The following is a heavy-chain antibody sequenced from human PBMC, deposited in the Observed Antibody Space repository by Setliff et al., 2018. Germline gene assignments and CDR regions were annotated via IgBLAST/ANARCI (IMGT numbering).Heavy chain of an antibody. Sequence: GGSLRLSCAASGFTFSSYSMNWVRQAPGKGLEWVSFISSSGSYIYYGDSVKGRFTISRDNAKNSLYLQMNSLRAEDTAVYYCARGGTFRYFDYWGQGTPVTAPQ. V-gene: IGHV3-21*01. D-gene: IGHD5-12*01. J-gene: IGHJ4*02. CDR2: ISSSGSYI. CDR3: ARGGTFRYFDY. CDR1: GFTFSSYS.